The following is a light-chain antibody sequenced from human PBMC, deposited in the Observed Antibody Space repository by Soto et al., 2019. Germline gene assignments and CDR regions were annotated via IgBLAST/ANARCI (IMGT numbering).Light chain of an antibody. V-gene: IGLV1-51*01. CDR2: DNN. Sequence: QSVLTQPPSVSAAPGQKVTISCSGSSSNIGNNYVSWYQQLPGTAPNLPIYDNNKRPSGIPDRFSGSKSGTSATLGITGLQTGDEADYYCGTWDSSLSAVFGGGTQLTVL. CDR1: SSNIGNNY. J-gene: IGLJ7*01. CDR3: GTWDSSLSAV.